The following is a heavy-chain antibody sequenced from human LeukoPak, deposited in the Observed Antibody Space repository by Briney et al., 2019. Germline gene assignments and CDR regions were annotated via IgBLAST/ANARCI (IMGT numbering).Heavy chain of an antibody. CDR2: IYRGGDT. CDR1: GFTVSSYY. CDR3: ARSLDSSGSHPKNYLDY. D-gene: IGHD6-19*01. J-gene: IGHJ4*01. V-gene: IGHV3-53*01. Sequence: TGGSLRLSCAASGFTVSSYYMSWVRQAPDKRLEWVSVIYRGGDTYYGDSVKGRFTISRDTSKNTLYLQMSSLRVEDTAVYFCARSLDSSGSHPKNYLDYWGHGTLVTVSS.